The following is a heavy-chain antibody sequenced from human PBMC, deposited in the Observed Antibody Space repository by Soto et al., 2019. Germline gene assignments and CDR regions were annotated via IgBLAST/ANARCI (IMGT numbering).Heavy chain of an antibody. CDR3: ARGPDYYGSGSYGDY. Sequence: QVQLVESGGGVVQPGRSLRLSCAASGFTFSSYGMHWVRQAPGKGLEWVAVIWYDGSNKYYADSVKGRFTISRDNSKNTLYLQMNSLRAEDTAVYYWARGPDYYGSGSYGDYWGQGTLVTVSS. D-gene: IGHD3-10*01. V-gene: IGHV3-33*01. J-gene: IGHJ4*02. CDR1: GFTFSSYG. CDR2: IWYDGSNK.